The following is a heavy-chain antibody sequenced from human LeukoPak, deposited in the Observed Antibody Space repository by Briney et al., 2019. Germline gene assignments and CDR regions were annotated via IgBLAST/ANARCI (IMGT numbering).Heavy chain of an antibody. Sequence: GSLRLSCAASGXTFSNYDMHXVRQATGKGLEWVXVXGTAGDTYYPGSVKGRFTISRENAKNSFYLQMNSLRAGDTAVYYCARGSTYYDSSGQVPFDYWGQGTLVTVSS. J-gene: IGHJ4*02. D-gene: IGHD3-22*01. V-gene: IGHV3-13*01. CDR3: ARGSTYYDSSGQVPFDY. CDR2: XGTAGDT. CDR1: GXTFSNYD.